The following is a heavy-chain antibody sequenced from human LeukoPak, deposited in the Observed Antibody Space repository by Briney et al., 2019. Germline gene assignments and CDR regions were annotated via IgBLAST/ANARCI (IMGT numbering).Heavy chain of an antibody. CDR3: TRGQSYCGADCYSD. CDR2: MYTGGGR. Sequence: GGSLRLSCAASGFSVSNYYMSRVRQPPGKGLEWVSVMYTGGGRYYGDSVKGRFTIPRDNSKNTVFLQMNSLRVEDTALYYCTRGQSYCGADCYSDWGQGTLVTVSS. V-gene: IGHV3-66*01. CDR1: GFSVSNYY. J-gene: IGHJ4*02. D-gene: IGHD2-21*02.